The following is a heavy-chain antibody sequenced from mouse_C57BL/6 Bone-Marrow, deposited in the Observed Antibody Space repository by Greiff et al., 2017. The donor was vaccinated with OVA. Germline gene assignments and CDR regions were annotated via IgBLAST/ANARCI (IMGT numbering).Heavy chain of an antibody. CDR3: ARDRDYGSSFWYFDV. Sequence: EVQGVESGPGLVKPSQTVFLTCTVTGISITTGNYRWSWIRQFPGNKLEWIGYIYYSGTITYNPSLTSRTTITRDTPKNQFSLEMNSLTAEDTATYYCARDRDYGSSFWYFDVWGTGTTVTVSS. CDR1: GISITTGNYR. J-gene: IGHJ1*03. V-gene: IGHV3-5*01. D-gene: IGHD1-1*01. CDR2: IYYSGTI.